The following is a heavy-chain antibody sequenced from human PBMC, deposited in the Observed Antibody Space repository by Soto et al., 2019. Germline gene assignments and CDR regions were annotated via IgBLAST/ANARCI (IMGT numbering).Heavy chain of an antibody. J-gene: IGHJ4*02. D-gene: IGHD1-26*01. CDR1: GWTETNSY. Sequence: GVSLRLSCQAPGWTETNSYLTWVRQAPGKGLEWVADIHCSGSTFYVDSVKGRFTISRDRSKNTIYLPMNHLRGDDTAVYSSARAPPDRAVYFIDKWGQGSLVTVFS. CDR3: ARAPPDRAVYFIDK. CDR2: IHCSGST. V-gene: IGHV3-53*01.